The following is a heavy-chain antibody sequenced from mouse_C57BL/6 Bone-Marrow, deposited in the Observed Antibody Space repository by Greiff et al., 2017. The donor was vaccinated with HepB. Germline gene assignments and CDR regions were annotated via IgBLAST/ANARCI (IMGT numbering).Heavy chain of an antibody. CDR2: INSDGGST. CDR3: ARRGTGYAMDY. CDR1: EYEFPSHD. D-gene: IGHD3-3*01. J-gene: IGHJ4*01. Sequence: EVMLVESGGGLVQPGESLKLTCASTEYEFPSHDMYWVRQTPEKRLELVAAINSDGGSTYYPETMERRFIIYRDNTKKTLFLQMSSLRSEDTALYYCARRGTGYAMDYWGQGTSVTVSS. V-gene: IGHV5-2*01.